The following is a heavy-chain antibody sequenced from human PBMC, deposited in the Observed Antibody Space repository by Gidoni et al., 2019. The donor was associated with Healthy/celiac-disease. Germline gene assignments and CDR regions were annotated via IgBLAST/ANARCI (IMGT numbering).Heavy chain of an antibody. CDR1: GFSFSSYS. Sequence: EVQLVESGGGLVKPGGSLGLSCAASGFSFSSYSINWVRQAPGKGLEWVSSISSSSSYIYYADSVKGRFTISRDNAKNSLYLQMNSLRAEDTAVYYCARVEAYCSSTSCYTKGELDYWGQGTLVTVSS. V-gene: IGHV3-21*01. J-gene: IGHJ4*02. CDR3: ARVEAYCSSTSCYTKGELDY. CDR2: ISSSSSYI. D-gene: IGHD2-2*02.